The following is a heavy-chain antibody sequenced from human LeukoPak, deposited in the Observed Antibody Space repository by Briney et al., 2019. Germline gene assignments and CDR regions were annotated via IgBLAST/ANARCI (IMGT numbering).Heavy chain of an antibody. Sequence: ASVEVSCKASGGTFSSYAISWVRQAPGQGLEWMGRIIPILGIANYAQKFQGRVTITADKSTSTAYMELSSLRSEDTAVYYCAGGRWEETYCGGDCYSDFDYWGQGTLVTVSS. J-gene: IGHJ4*02. CDR2: IIPILGIA. D-gene: IGHD2-21*02. CDR1: GGTFSSYA. CDR3: AGGRWEETYCGGDCYSDFDY. V-gene: IGHV1-69*04.